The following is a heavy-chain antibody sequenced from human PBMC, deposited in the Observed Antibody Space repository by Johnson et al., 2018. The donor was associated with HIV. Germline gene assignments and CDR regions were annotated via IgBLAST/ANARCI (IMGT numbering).Heavy chain of an antibody. CDR1: GFTFSSYA. CDR2: ISGSGDST. V-gene: IGHV3-23*04. D-gene: IGHD3-9*01. CDR3: ANLGRYFDWFPTTNDAFDI. Sequence: VQLVESGGGLVQRGGSLRLSCAASGFTFSSYAMSWVRQAPGKGLEWVSAISGSGDSTYYADSVKGRFTISRDNSKNTLYLQMNSLRAEDTAVYYWANLGRYFDWFPTTNDAFDIWGQGTMVTVSS. J-gene: IGHJ3*02.